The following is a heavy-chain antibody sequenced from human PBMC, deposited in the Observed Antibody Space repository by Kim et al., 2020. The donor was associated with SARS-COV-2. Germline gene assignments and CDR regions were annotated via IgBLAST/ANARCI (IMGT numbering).Heavy chain of an antibody. D-gene: IGHD3-10*01. J-gene: IGHJ5*02. Sequence: RFTISRDNSKNTLYLQMNSLRAEDTAVYYCAKDPYYYGSGSYSAYNWFDPWGQGTLVTVSS. CDR3: AKDPYYYGSGSYSAYNWFDP. V-gene: IGHV3-23*01.